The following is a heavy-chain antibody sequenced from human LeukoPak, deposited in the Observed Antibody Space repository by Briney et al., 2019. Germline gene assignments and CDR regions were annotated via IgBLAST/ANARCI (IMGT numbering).Heavy chain of an antibody. CDR2: IRYDGSNK. J-gene: IGHJ3*02. Sequence: GGSLRLSCAASGFTFSSYAMHWVRQAPGKGLEWVAFIRYDGSNKYYADSVKGRFTISRDNSKNTLYLQMNSLRAEDTAVYYCAKDLGIVGAIDAFDIWGQGTMVTVSS. CDR3: AKDLGIVGAIDAFDI. D-gene: IGHD1-26*01. V-gene: IGHV3-30*02. CDR1: GFTFSSYA.